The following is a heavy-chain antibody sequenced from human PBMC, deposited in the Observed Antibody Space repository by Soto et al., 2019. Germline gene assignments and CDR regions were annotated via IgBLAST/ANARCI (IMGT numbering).Heavy chain of an antibody. V-gene: IGHV4-39*01. CDR3: ARHLRDSSSSAYYMDV. D-gene: IGHD6-6*01. Sequence: SETLSLTCTVSGGSISRSNYHWGWIRQPPGKGLEWIGSVFYSGSTYYNPSLKSRVTISVDTSKNQFSLRLSSVTAADTAVYSCARHLRDSSSSAYYMDVWGKGTTVTVSS. J-gene: IGHJ6*03. CDR1: GGSISRSNYH. CDR2: VFYSGST.